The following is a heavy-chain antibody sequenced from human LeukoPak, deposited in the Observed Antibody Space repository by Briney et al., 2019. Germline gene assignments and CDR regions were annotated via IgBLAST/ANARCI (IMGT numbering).Heavy chain of an antibody. Sequence: PGGSLRLSCAASGFTVSSNYMSWVRQAPGKGLEWVSVIYSGGSTYYADSVKGRFTISRDNSKNTLYLQMNSLRAEDTAVYYCARDLGRWPYYYYGMDAWGQGTTVTVSS. CDR1: GFTVSSNY. D-gene: IGHD7-27*01. V-gene: IGHV3-66*01. J-gene: IGHJ6*02. CDR2: IYSGGST. CDR3: ARDLGRWPYYYYGMDA.